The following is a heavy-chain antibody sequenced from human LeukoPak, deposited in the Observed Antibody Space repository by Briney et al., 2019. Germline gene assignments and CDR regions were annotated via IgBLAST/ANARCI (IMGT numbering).Heavy chain of an antibody. Sequence: GGSLRLSCAASGFTFSSYGMHWVRQAPGKGLEWVAFIRYDGSNKYYADSVKGRFTISRDNSKNTLYLQMNSLRAEDTVVYYCAKDVSEMATIPDWFDPWGQGTLVTVSS. D-gene: IGHD5-24*01. CDR1: GFTFSSYG. CDR2: IRYDGSNK. J-gene: IGHJ5*02. V-gene: IGHV3-30*02. CDR3: AKDVSEMATIPDWFDP.